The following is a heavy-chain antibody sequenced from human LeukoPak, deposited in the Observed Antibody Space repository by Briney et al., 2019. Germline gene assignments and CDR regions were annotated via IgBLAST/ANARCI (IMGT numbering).Heavy chain of an antibody. CDR2: FDPEDGET. CDR3: ATVKTTFGGLFVLGFRGNYLFEF. CDR1: GYTLTELS. V-gene: IGHV1-24*01. Sequence: ASVKVSCKVSGYTLTELSMHWVRQAPGKGLEWMGGFDPEDGETIYAQKFQGRVTMTEDTSTDTVHMELSTLRYEDTAVYYCATVKTTFGGLFVLGFRGNYLFEFWGQGTLVTVSS. D-gene: IGHD3-16*02. J-gene: IGHJ4*02.